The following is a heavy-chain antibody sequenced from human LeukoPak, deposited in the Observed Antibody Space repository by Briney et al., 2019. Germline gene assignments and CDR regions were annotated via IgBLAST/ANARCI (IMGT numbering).Heavy chain of an antibody. CDR3: ARDIAAAGSWFDP. CDR2: ISSSSSYI. CDR1: GFTFSSYS. J-gene: IGHJ5*02. D-gene: IGHD6-13*01. Sequence: GGSLGLSCAASGFTFSSYSMNWVRQAPGKGLEWVSSISSSSSYIYYADSVKGRFTISRDNAKNSLYLQMNSLRAEDTAVYYCARDIAAAGSWFDPWGQGTLVTVSS. V-gene: IGHV3-21*01.